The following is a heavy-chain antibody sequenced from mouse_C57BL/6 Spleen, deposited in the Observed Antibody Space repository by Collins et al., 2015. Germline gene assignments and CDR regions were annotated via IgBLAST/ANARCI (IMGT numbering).Heavy chain of an antibody. CDR1: GYTFTSYW. CDR2: IDPNSGGT. V-gene: IGHV1-72*01. D-gene: IGHD1-1*01. Sequence: QVQLQQPGAELVKPGASVKLSCKASGYTFTSYWMHWVKQRPGRGLEWIGRIDPNSGGTKYNEKFKNKATLTVDKPSSTAYMQLSSLTSEDSAVYYCARGFYFGSGCDYFDYWGQGTTLTVSS. CDR3: ARGFYFGSGCDYFDY. J-gene: IGHJ2*01.